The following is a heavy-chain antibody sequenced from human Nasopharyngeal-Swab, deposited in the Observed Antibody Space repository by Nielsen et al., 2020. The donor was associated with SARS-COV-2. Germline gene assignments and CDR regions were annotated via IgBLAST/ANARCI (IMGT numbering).Heavy chain of an antibody. CDR1: GYTFTSYD. J-gene: IGHJ6*02. CDR2: MNPNSGNT. D-gene: IGHD2-2*01. V-gene: IGHV1-8*03. CDR3: ARDRGIVVVPASGMDV. Sequence: ASVKVSCKASGYTFTSYDINWVRQATGQGLEWTGWMNPNSGNTGYAQKFQGRVTITRNTSISTAYMELSSLRSEDTAVYYCARDRGIVVVPASGMDVWGQGTTVTVSS.